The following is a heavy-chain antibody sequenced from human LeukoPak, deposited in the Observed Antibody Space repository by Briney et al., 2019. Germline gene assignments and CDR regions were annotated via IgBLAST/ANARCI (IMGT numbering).Heavy chain of an antibody. CDR1: GFTFSSYW. CDR3: AKGPLSHFDY. Sequence: GGSLRLSCAASGFTFSSYWMNWVRQAPGKGLEWVSAINGNGGSTYYAVSVKGRFTISRDNSKNTLYLQMNSLRAEDTAVYYCAKGPLSHFDYWGQGTLVTVSS. CDR2: INGNGGST. J-gene: IGHJ4*02. D-gene: IGHD2/OR15-2a*01. V-gene: IGHV3-23*01.